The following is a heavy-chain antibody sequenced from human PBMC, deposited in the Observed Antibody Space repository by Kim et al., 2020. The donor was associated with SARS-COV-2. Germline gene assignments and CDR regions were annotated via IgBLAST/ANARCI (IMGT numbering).Heavy chain of an antibody. V-gene: IGHV3-7*01. CDR2: KEKRSGQ. Sequence: KEKRSGQYYVDSVKGRLTIPRDSANNSRYLQMNSLRAEDTAVYYCARLRFWGQGTMVTVSS. CDR3: ARLRF. J-gene: IGHJ3*01.